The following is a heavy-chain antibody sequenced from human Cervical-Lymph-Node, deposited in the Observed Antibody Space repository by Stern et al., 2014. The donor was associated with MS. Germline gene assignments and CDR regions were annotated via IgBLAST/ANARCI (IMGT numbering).Heavy chain of an antibody. CDR1: GFTFSSSG. CDR3: AREGGNTAEYFQH. D-gene: IGHD4-23*01. J-gene: IGHJ1*01. V-gene: IGHV3-33*01. CDR2: IWYDGSNR. Sequence: VQLVESGGGVVQPGRSLRLSCAASGFTFSSSGMHWVRQAPGNGLEWLASIWYDGSNRYYADSVKGRFTISRDNSKNTLYLQMNSLRAEDAAVYYCAREGGNTAEYFQHWGQGTLVTVSS.